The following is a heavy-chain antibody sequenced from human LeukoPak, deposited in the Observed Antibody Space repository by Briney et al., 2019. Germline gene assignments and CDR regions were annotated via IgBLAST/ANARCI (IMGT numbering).Heavy chain of an antibody. V-gene: IGHV3-48*03. J-gene: IGHJ4*02. CDR1: GFTVSSYE. Sequence: PGGSLRLSCAASGFTVSSYEMNWVRQAPGKGLEWVSYISSSGSTIYYADSVKGRFTISRDNAKNSLYLQMNSLRAEDTAVYYCAREGPGGQLWLRTLDYWGQGTLVTVSS. D-gene: IGHD5-18*01. CDR2: ISSSGSTI. CDR3: AREGPGGQLWLRTLDY.